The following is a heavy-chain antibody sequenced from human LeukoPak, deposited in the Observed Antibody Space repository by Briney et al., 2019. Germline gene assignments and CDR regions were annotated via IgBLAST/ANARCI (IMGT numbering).Heavy chain of an antibody. D-gene: IGHD2-15*01. V-gene: IGHV4-39*01. J-gene: IGHJ4*02. CDR2: IYYSGST. CDR1: GGSISSSSYY. CDR3: ARKYCSGGSCYFIDY. Sequence: PSETLSLTCTVSGGSISSSSYYWGWLRQPPGKGLEWIGSIYYSGSTYYNPALKSRTTISVDTSRNQFSLKLSSVTAADTAVYYCARKYCSGGSCYFIDYWGQGTLVTVSS.